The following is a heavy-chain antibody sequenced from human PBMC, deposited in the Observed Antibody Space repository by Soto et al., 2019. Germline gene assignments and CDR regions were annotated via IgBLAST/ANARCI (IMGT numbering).Heavy chain of an antibody. CDR1: GDSVSSNTVA. V-gene: IGHV6-1*01. D-gene: IGHD3-10*01. CDR2: TYYRSKWYS. Sequence: QVQLQQSGPGLVKPSQTLSLTCAISGDSVSSNTVAWNWVRQSPSRGLEWLGRTYYRSKWYSHYAVSVRSRIMINSDTSKNPFFMQLKSVTAEDTAVYFCVRVGVAAGSGYYYYHAMDVWGQGTTVTVSS. CDR3: VRVGVAAGSGYYYYHAMDV. J-gene: IGHJ6*02.